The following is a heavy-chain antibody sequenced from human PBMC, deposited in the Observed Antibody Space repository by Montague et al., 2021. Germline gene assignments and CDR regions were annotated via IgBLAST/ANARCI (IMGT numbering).Heavy chain of an antibody. CDR2: IRVYDGTT. CDR1: GFTFSTDT. Sequence: SLRLSFSASGFTFSTDTMRWVRQAPGKGLVWVSPIRVYDGTTIYADSVKGRFTISRDNSQNTLYLQMNSLRAEDTAEYYCGKGHISESFDIWGQGTMVTVSS. V-gene: IGHV3-23*01. CDR3: GKGHISESFDI. J-gene: IGHJ3*02.